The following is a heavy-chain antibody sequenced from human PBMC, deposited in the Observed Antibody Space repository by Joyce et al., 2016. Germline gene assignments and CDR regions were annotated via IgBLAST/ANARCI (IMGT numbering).Heavy chain of an antibody. Sequence: EVQLVQSGAEVKKAGESLKISCKASGYTFTSYWIAWVRQMPGKGLEWMGVIHPGDSQTKYSPSVQGQVTISADKSVDTAYLQWSSLKASDTAMYYCARDYWSGNTGYWFYFDYWGQGTLATVSS. CDR2: IHPGDSQT. CDR3: ARDYWSGNTGYWFYFDY. V-gene: IGHV5-51*01. CDR1: GYTFTSYW. J-gene: IGHJ4*02. D-gene: IGHD3-9*01.